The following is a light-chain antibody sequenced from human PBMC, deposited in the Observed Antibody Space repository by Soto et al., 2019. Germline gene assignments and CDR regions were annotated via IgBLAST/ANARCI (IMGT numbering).Light chain of an antibody. V-gene: IGLV2-8*01. Sequence: QSALTQPPSASGSPGQSVTISCTGTSSDVGSYDYVSWYQQHPGKAPKLMIYDVNKRPSGIPERFSASKSGTSATLGITGVQTGDEADYYCGVWDDSLRLYLFGTGTKLTVL. CDR2: DVN. J-gene: IGLJ1*01. CDR3: GVWDDSLRLYL. CDR1: SSDVGSYDY.